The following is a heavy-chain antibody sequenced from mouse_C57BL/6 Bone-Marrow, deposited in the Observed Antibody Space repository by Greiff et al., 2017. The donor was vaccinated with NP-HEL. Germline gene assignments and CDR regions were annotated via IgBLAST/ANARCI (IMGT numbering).Heavy chain of an antibody. Sequence: QVQLQQSDAELVKPGASVKISCKVSGYTFTDHTIHWMKQRPEQGLEWIGYIYPRDGSTKYNEKFKGKATLTADQSSSTAYMQLDSLTSEDSAVYFCASPRFITTVVANYYAMDYWGQGTSVTVSS. CDR2: IYPRDGST. CDR1: GYTFTDHT. D-gene: IGHD1-1*01. V-gene: IGHV1-78*01. CDR3: ASPRFITTVVANYYAMDY. J-gene: IGHJ4*01.